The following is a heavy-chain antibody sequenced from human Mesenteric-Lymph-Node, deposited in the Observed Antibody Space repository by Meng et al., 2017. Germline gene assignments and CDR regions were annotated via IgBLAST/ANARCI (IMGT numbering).Heavy chain of an antibody. V-gene: IGHV4-4*03. CDR2: VYHRGDT. J-gene: IGHJ4*02. D-gene: IGHD1-1*01. Sequence: QVHVQASCPGLVKPRGTLSLTCTLSGDSMSSDIGWSWVRQPPGKGLEWIGEVYHRGDTNYNPSLKSRVVISVDRSKNQFSLNLSSVTAADTAVYYCGRDQGRQLINHWGQGTLVTVSS. CDR3: GRDQGRQLINH. CDR1: GDSMSSDIG.